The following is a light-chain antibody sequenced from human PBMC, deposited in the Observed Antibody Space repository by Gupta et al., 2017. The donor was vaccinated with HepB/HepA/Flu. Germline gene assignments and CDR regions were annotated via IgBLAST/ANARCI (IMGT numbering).Light chain of an antibody. CDR2: AAS. V-gene: IGKV1-39*01. J-gene: IGKJ1*01. Sequence: IQMTQSPSSLSASVVDRVTITCRASQSISSYLNWYQQKPGKAPKLLIYAASSLQSGVPSRFSGRGYGTDFTLTISSLQPEDFATYYCQQSYSTPRTFGQGTQVEIK. CDR1: QSISSY. CDR3: QQSYSTPRT.